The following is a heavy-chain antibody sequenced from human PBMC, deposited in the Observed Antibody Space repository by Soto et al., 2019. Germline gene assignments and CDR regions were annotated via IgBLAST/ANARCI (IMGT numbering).Heavy chain of an antibody. CDR2: ISHDGRNE. Sequence: QVHLVESGGGVVQPGRSLRLSCAASGFTFSTFALHWVRQAPGEGLEWVALISHDGRNEKYADSVKGRFTISRDNSNNTLYMQMDSLRLEDTGVYYCARDGLPDDFRSGGYWFDPWGQGTQVTVSS. D-gene: IGHD3-3*01. V-gene: IGHV3-30-3*01. CDR1: GFTFSTFA. CDR3: ARDGLPDDFRSGGYWFDP. J-gene: IGHJ5*02.